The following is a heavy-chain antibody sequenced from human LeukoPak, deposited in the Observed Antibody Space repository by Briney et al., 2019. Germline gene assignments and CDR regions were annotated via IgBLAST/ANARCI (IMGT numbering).Heavy chain of an antibody. CDR2: IYYSGST. D-gene: IGHD3-10*01. CDR1: GGSISSSSYY. J-gene: IGHJ4*02. V-gene: IGHV4-39*07. CDR3: ASTDKYGSGSYLGTLDDY. Sequence: SETLSLTCTVSGGSISSSSYYWGWIRQPPGKGLEWIGSIYYSGSTYYNPSLKSRVTISVDTSKNQFSLKLSSVTAADTAVYYCASTDKYGSGSYLGTLDDYWGQGTLVTVSS.